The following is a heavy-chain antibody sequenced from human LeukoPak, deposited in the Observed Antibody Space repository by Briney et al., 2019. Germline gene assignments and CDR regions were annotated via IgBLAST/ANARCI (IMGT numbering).Heavy chain of an antibody. CDR1: GGSISNYY. V-gene: IGHV4-4*07. CDR2: IYTSGST. CDR3: ASGVGAGGGDAFDI. D-gene: IGHD1-26*01. Sequence: SETLSLTCTVSGGSISNYYWSWIRQPAGKGLEWIGRIYTSGSTNYNPSLKSRVTMSVDTSKNQFSLKLSSVTAADTAVYYCASGVGAGGGDAFDIWGQGTMVTASS. J-gene: IGHJ3*02.